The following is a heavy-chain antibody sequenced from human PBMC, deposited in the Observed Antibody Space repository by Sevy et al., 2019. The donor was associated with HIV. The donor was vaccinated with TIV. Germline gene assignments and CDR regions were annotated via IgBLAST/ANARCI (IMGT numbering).Heavy chain of an antibody. J-gene: IGHJ3*02. CDR2: ISGSGGST. V-gene: IGHV3-23*01. CDR1: GFTFSSYA. D-gene: IGHD1-26*01. CDR3: AKISVGTEDAFDI. Sequence: GGSLRLSCAASGFTFSSYAMSWVRQVPGKGLEWVSAISGSGGSTYYADSVKGRFTISRDNSKNTLYLQMNSLRAEDTAVYYCAKISVGTEDAFDIWGQGTMVTVSS.